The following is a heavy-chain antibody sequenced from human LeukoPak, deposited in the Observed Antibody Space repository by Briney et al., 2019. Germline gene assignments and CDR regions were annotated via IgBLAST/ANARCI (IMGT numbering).Heavy chain of an antibody. CDR3: AVPYSGSID. D-gene: IGHD1-26*01. CDR2: ISSGSSSI. Sequence: GGSLRLSCAASGFTFSTYSMTWVRQAPGRELEWVSYISSGSSSIYYADSVKGRFTISRDNAKNSLYLQMNSLRAEDTAVYYCAVPYSGSIDWGQGTLVTVSS. J-gene: IGHJ4*02. CDR1: GFTFSTYS. V-gene: IGHV3-48*01.